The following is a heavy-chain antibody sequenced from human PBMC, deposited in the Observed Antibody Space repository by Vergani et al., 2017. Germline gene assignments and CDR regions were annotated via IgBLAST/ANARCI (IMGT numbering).Heavy chain of an antibody. Sequence: VQLVESGGGVVQPGRSLRLSCAASGFTFSSNEMSWVRQAPGKGLEWVSSISGGSTYYADSRKGSFTISRDNSKNTLHLQMNSLRTDGTDVYDCKKRGRLIWVGELFNCFDPWGQGTLVTVSS. CDR3: KKRGRLIWVGELFNCFDP. V-gene: IGHV3-38-3*01. CDR2: ISGGST. D-gene: IGHD3-10*01. CDR1: GFTFSSNE. J-gene: IGHJ5*02.